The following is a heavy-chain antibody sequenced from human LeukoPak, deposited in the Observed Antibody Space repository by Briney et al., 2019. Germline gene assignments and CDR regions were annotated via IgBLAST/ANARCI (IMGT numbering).Heavy chain of an antibody. D-gene: IGHD7-27*01. Sequence: PSQTLSLTCAVSGGSISSGGYSWSWLRQPPGKGLEWIGYIYHSGSTYYNPSRKSRVTISVYRSKNQFSLKLSSVTAADTAVYYCARGSLGKRYFDLWGRGTLVTVSS. CDR1: GGSISSGGYS. J-gene: IGHJ2*01. V-gene: IGHV4-30-2*01. CDR2: IYHSGST. CDR3: ARGSLGKRYFDL.